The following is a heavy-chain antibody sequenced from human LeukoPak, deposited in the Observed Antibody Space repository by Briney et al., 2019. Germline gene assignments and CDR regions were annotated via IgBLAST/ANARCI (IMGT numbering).Heavy chain of an antibody. D-gene: IGHD5-12*01. CDR1: GFTFSSYA. Sequence: GGSLRLSCAASGFTFSSYAMSWVRQAPGKGLEWVSAISGSGGSTYYADSVKGRFTISRDNSKNTLYLQMNSLRAEDTAEYYCAKQIGYSGYKPFDYWGQGTLVTVSS. V-gene: IGHV3-23*01. CDR2: ISGSGGST. J-gene: IGHJ4*02. CDR3: AKQIGYSGYKPFDY.